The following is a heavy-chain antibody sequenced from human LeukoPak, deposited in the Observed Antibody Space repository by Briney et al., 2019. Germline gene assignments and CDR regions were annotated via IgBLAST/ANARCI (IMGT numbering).Heavy chain of an antibody. J-gene: IGHJ4*02. CDR2: INQDGSEK. Sequence: GGSLRLSCAASRFTFSSSWMSWVRQAPGKGLEWVANINQDGSEKYYVDSVKGRLTISRDNAKNSLYLQMNSLRAEDTAVYDCARGQDWGQGTLVTVSS. CDR1: RFTFSSSW. CDR3: ARGQD. V-gene: IGHV3-7*01.